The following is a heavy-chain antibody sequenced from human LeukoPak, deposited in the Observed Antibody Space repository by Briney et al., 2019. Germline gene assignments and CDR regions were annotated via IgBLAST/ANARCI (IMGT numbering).Heavy chain of an antibody. D-gene: IGHD3-9*01. CDR2: IYYSGST. J-gene: IGHJ5*02. Sequence: SQTLSLTCTVSGGSISSGGYYWSWIRQHPGKGLEWIGYIYYSGSTYYNPSLKSRVTISVDTSKNQFSLKLSSVTVADTAVYYCARGGGLTGYYRRDWFDPWGQGTLVTVSS. CDR1: GGSISSGGYY. CDR3: ARGGGLTGYYRRDWFDP. V-gene: IGHV4-31*03.